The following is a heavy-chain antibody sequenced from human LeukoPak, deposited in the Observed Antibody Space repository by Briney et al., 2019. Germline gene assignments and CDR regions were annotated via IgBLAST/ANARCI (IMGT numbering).Heavy chain of an antibody. D-gene: IGHD5-18*01. CDR3: ARDPYSYGVFFDY. J-gene: IGHJ4*02. Sequence: PGRSLRLSCAASGFTFSSYAMHWVRQAPGKGLEWVAVISYDGSSKYYADSVKGRFTISRDNSKNTLYLQMNSLRAEDTAVYYCARDPYSYGVFFDYWGQGTLVTVSS. V-gene: IGHV3-30*04. CDR2: ISYDGSSK. CDR1: GFTFSSYA.